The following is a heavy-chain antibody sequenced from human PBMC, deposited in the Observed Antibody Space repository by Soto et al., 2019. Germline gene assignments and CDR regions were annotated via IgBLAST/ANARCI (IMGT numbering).Heavy chain of an antibody. V-gene: IGHV3-30-3*01. J-gene: IGHJ3*02. Sequence: QVQLVESGGGVVQPGRSLRLSCAASGFTFSSYAMHWVRQAPGKGLEWVAVISYDGSNKCYADSVKGRFTISRDNSKNTLYLQMISLRAEDTAVFYCAREGHAFDIWGRGTMVTVSS. CDR1: GFTFSSYA. CDR3: AREGHAFDI. CDR2: ISYDGSNK.